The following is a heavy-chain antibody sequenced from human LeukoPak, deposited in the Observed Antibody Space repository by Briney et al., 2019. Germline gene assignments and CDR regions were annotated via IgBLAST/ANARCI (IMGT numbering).Heavy chain of an antibody. CDR2: IWYDGSNK. J-gene: IGHJ4*02. D-gene: IGHD3-10*01. Sequence: GGSLRLSCAASGFIFSSYGMHWVRQAPGKGLQWVALIWYDGSNKYYADSVKGRFTISRDHSKNTLYLQMNSLRAEDTAVYYCAREKSGSKSFDYWGQGTLVTVSS. CDR3: AREKSGSKSFDY. CDR1: GFIFSSYG. V-gene: IGHV3-33*01.